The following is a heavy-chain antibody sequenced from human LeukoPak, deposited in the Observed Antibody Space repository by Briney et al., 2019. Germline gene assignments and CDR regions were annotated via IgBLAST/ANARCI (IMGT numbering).Heavy chain of an antibody. J-gene: IGHJ6*03. D-gene: IGHD3-10*01. CDR2: VSSGSSTI. Sequence: PGGSLRLSCAASGFTFSDYYMSWIRQAPGKALEWVSYVSSGSSTIYYADSVKGRFTVSRDNGKRSLYLHMNSLRAEDTAMYYCAKGVASGNYYMDVWGKGTTVTISS. V-gene: IGHV3-11*04. CDR1: GFTFSDYY. CDR3: AKGVASGNYYMDV.